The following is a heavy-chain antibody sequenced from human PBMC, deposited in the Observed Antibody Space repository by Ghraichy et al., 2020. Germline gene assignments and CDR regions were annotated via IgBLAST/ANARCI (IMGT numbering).Heavy chain of an antibody. J-gene: IGHJ3*02. Sequence: SETLSLTCTVSGGSISSYYWSWIRQPPGKGLEWIGYIYYSGSTNYNPSLKSRVTISVDTSKNQFSLKLSSVTAADTAVYYCARHVPTRDYYDNSGYHDAFDIWGQGTMVTVSS. CDR1: GGSISSYY. CDR2: IYYSGST. D-gene: IGHD3-22*01. CDR3: ARHVPTRDYYDNSGYHDAFDI. V-gene: IGHV4-59*08.